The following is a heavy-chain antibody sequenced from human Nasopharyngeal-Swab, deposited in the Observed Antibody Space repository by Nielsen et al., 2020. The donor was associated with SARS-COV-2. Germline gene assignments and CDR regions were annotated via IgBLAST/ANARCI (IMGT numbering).Heavy chain of an antibody. CDR1: GFTFSSYA. CDR2: IKQDGSEK. Sequence: GESLKISCAASGFTFSSYAMSWVRQAPGKGLEWVTNIKQDGSEKYYVDSVKGRFTISRDNAKNSLYLQMNSLRAEDTAVYYCARDMVRFPGRYYGMDVWGQGTTVTVSS. J-gene: IGHJ6*02. V-gene: IGHV3-7*01. CDR3: ARDMVRFPGRYYGMDV. D-gene: IGHD3-3*01.